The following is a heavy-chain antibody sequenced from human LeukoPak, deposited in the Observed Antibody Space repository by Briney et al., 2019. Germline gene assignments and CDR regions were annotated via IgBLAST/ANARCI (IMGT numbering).Heavy chain of an antibody. CDR3: AREYYYDSSGYYGPLWY. CDR2: IIPIFGTA. CDR1: GGTFSSYA. Sequence: ASVKVSCKASGGTFSSYAIGWVRQAPGRGLEWMGGIIPIFGTANYAQKFQGRVTITADKSTSTAYMELSSLRSEDTAVYYCAREYYYDSSGYYGPLWYWGQGTLVTVSS. J-gene: IGHJ4*02. V-gene: IGHV1-69*06. D-gene: IGHD3-22*01.